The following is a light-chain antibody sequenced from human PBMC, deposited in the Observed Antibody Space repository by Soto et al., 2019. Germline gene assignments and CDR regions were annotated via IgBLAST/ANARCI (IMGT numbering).Light chain of an antibody. CDR2: EVS. CDR1: SSDIGTYNY. V-gene: IGLV2-14*01. CDR3: SSYTSSSTGV. Sequence: QSALTQPASVSGSPGQSITISCTGTSSDIGTYNYVSWYQQHPGKAPKLMIYEVSNRPSGVSNRFSGSKSGNTASLTISGVRAEDEADYYCSSYTSSSTGVFGGGTKLTVL. J-gene: IGLJ2*01.